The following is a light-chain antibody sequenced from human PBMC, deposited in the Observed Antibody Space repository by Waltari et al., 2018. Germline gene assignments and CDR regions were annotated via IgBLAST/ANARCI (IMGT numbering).Light chain of an antibody. J-gene: IGKJ1*01. CDR2: GAS. Sequence: EIVMTQSPATLSVSPGERATLSCRASQSVRNNLAWYQQKPGQAPRLRIYGASTRATSIPATFTGSGSGTEFTLTISSLQSEDFAVYYCQQYINWPRTFGQGTKVEIK. CDR3: QQYINWPRT. CDR1: QSVRNN. V-gene: IGKV3-15*01.